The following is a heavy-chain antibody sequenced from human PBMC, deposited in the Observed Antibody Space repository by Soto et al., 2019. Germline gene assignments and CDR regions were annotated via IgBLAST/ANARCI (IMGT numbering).Heavy chain of an antibody. V-gene: IGHV4-34*01. J-gene: IGHJ4*02. CDR2: INHSGST. Sequence: XETLSLTFSVYGWSFSGYYWSWIRQPPGKGLEWIGEINHSGSTNYNPSLKSRVTISVDTSKNQFSLKLSSVTAADTAVYYCARGESRHYGLPDYWGQGTVVTVSS. CDR1: GWSFSGYY. CDR3: ARGESRHYGLPDY. D-gene: IGHD3-10*01.